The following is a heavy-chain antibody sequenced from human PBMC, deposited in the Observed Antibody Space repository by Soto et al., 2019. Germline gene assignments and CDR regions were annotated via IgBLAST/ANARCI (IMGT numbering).Heavy chain of an antibody. Sequence: GGSLRLSCAASGFTFSDYYMSWIRQAPGKGLEWVSYISSGSSYTSYADSVKGRFTISRDNAKNSLYLQMNSLRAEDTAVYYCARVLSSCYDSSGYPFDYWGQGTLVSVSS. D-gene: IGHD3-22*01. CDR1: GFTFSDYY. CDR3: ARVLSSCYDSSGYPFDY. CDR2: ISSGSSYT. V-gene: IGHV3-11*06. J-gene: IGHJ4*02.